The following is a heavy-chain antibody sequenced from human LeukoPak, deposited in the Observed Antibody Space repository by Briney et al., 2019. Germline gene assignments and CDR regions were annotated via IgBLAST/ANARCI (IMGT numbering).Heavy chain of an antibody. CDR1: GYTFTSYG. CDR2: ISAYNGNT. V-gene: IGHV1-18*01. J-gene: IGHJ6*03. D-gene: IGHD3-16*02. Sequence: ASVKVSCKASGYTFTSYGISWVRQAPGQGLEWMGWISAYNGNTNYAQKLQGRVTMTTDTSTSTAYMELRSLRSDDTAVYYCVRGRGYDYVWGSYPADYYMDVWGKGTTVTVSS. CDR3: VRGRGYDYVWGSYPADYYMDV.